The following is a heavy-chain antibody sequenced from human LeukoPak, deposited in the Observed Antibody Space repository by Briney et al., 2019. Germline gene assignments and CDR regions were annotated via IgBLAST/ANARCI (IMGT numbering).Heavy chain of an antibody. CDR1: GFTFNDYG. D-gene: IGHD1-26*01. V-gene: IGHV3-33*01. J-gene: IGHJ4*02. Sequence: PGRSLRLSCSASGFTFNDYGFHWVRQAPGKGLEWVAVIWYDGSNKYYADSVKGRFTISRDNSKNTMSLQMSSLRDEDTAVYYCARDRPTGNYYSIDWWGQGTLVTVSS. CDR2: IWYDGSNK. CDR3: ARDRPTGNYYSIDW.